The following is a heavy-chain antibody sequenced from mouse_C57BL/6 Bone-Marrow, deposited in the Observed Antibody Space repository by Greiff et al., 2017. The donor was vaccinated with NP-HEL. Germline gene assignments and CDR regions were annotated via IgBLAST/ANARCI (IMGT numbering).Heavy chain of an antibody. D-gene: IGHD1-1*01. CDR2: IDPSDSYT. CDR3: ARGITTVVAYYFDY. Sequence: VKLQQPGAELVMPGASVKLSCKASGYTFTSYWMHWVKQRPGQGLEWIGEIDPSDSYTNYNQKFKGKSTLTVDKSSSTAYMQLSSLTSEDSAVYYCARGITTVVAYYFDYWGQGTTLTVSS. J-gene: IGHJ2*01. V-gene: IGHV1-69*01. CDR1: GYTFTSYW.